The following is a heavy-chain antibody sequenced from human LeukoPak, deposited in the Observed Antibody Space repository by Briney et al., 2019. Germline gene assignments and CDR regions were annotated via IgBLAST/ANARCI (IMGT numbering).Heavy chain of an antibody. CDR2: ISNSGGEK. V-gene: IGHV3-30*18. D-gene: IGHD6-13*01. CDR1: GFTFSSNG. J-gene: IGHJ4*02. CDR3: AKDRYRSWCVDY. Sequence: GRSLRLSCTASGFTFSSNGIHWVRQAPGKGLEWVAVISNSGGEKYFADSVRGRFTISRDNSKNTVYLQMNSLITEDTAMYYCAKDRYRSWCVDYWGQGTLVTVSS.